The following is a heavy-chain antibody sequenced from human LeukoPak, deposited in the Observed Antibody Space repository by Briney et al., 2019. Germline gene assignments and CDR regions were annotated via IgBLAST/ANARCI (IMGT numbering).Heavy chain of an antibody. CDR3: ARDRRPWVAAAGTDY. CDR1: GGSISSYY. CDR2: IYYSGST. J-gene: IGHJ4*02. Sequence: PSETLSLTCTVSGGSISSYYWSWIRQPPGKGLEWIGYIYYSGSTNYNPSLKSRVTISVDTSKNQFSLKLSSVTAADTAVYYCARDRRPWVAAAGTDYWGQGTLVTVSS. V-gene: IGHV4-59*12. D-gene: IGHD6-13*01.